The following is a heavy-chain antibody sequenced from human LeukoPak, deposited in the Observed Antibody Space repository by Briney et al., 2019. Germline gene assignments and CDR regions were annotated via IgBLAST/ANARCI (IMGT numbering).Heavy chain of an antibody. Sequence: PGGSLRLSCAASGFTFSSYSMNWVRQAPGKGLEWVSSISSSSSYIYYADSVKGRFTISRDNAKNSLYLQMNSLRAEDTAVYYCARDGGHMYSSGWYPIDYWGQGTLVTVSS. V-gene: IGHV3-21*01. CDR1: GFTFSSYS. J-gene: IGHJ4*02. D-gene: IGHD6-19*01. CDR2: ISSSSSYI. CDR3: ARDGGHMYSSGWYPIDY.